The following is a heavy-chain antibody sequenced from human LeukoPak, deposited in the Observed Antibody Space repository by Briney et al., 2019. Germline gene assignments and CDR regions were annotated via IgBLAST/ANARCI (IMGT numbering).Heavy chain of an antibody. D-gene: IGHD2-15*01. CDR3: AKGQRWELPLDF. CDR1: GFTFSSYA. J-gene: IGHJ4*02. Sequence: GGSLRLSCAASGFTFSSYAMTWVRQAPGKGLAWVSAISDSGRSTYYADSVKGRFTISRDDSKGTLYLQMNSLSAADTALYYCAKGQRWELPLDFWGQGTLVTVSS. CDR2: ISDSGRST. V-gene: IGHV3-23*01.